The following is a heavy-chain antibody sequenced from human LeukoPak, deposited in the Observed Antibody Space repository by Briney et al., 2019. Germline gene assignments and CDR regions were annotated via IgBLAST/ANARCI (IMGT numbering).Heavy chain of an antibody. CDR2: LYSGGNT. CDR3: AREIAAVAFDY. V-gene: IGHV3-53*01. Sequence: PGGSLRLSCAASGFTVGSNSMSWVRQAPGKGLEWVSVLYSGGNTYYADSVKGRFTISRDNAKNSLYLQMNSLRAEDTAVYYCAREIAAVAFDYWGQGTLVTVSS. J-gene: IGHJ4*02. CDR1: GFTVGSNS. D-gene: IGHD6-19*01.